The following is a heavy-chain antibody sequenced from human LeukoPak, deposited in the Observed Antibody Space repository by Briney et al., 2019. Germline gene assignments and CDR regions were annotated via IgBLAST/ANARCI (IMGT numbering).Heavy chain of an antibody. Sequence: GGSLRLSCAASGFTVSSNYMSWVRQAPGKGLEWVSLIYSGVSTYYADSVRGRFTISRDNSKNTLYLQMNSLRAEDTAVYYCARHISGQYYYYGMDVWGQGTMVTVSS. CDR1: GFTVSSNY. CDR3: ARHISGQYYYYGMDV. V-gene: IGHV3-66*04. CDR2: IYSGVST. D-gene: IGHD3-10*01. J-gene: IGHJ6*02.